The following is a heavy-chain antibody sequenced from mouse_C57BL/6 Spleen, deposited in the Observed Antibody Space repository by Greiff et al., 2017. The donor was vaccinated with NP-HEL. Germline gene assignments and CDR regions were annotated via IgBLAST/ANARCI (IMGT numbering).Heavy chain of an antibody. Sequence: EVKLMESGGGLVKPGGSLKLSCAASGFTFSSYTMSWVRQTPEKRLEWVATISGGGGNTYYPDSVKGRFPISRDNAKNTLYLQMSSLRSEDTALYYCARHFDYWGQGTTLTVSS. CDR1: GFTFSSYT. CDR2: ISGGGGNT. CDR3: ARHFDY. J-gene: IGHJ2*01. V-gene: IGHV5-9*01.